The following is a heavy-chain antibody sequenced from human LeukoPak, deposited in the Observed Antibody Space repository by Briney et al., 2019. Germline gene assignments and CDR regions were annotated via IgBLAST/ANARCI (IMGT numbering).Heavy chain of an antibody. V-gene: IGHV4-59*01. CDR1: GGSISSYY. J-gene: IGHJ4*02. Sequence: SETLSLTCTVSGGSISSYYWSWIRQPPGKGLEWIGYIYYSGSTNYNPSLKSRVTISVDMSKNQFSLKLSSVTAADTAVYYCARVGQQLVFDYWGQGTLVTVSS. D-gene: IGHD6-13*01. CDR2: IYYSGST. CDR3: ARVGQQLVFDY.